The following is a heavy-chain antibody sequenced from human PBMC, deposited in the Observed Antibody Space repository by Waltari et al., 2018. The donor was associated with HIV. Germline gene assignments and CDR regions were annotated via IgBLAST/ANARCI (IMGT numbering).Heavy chain of an antibody. CDR3: ARGVDYGDPNYYYYYGMDV. CDR1: GGSISSGGYY. CDR2: IYYSGSI. V-gene: IGHV4-31*03. D-gene: IGHD4-17*01. J-gene: IGHJ6*02. Sequence: QVQLQESGPGLVKPSQTLSLTCTVSGGSISSGGYYWSWIRQHPGKGLEWIGYIYYSGSIYYNPSLKRRVTISVDTSKTQFSLKLSSVTAADTAVYDCARGVDYGDPNYYYYYGMDVWGQGTTVTVSS.